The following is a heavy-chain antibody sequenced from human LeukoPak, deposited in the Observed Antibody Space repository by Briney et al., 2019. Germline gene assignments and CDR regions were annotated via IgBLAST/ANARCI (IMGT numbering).Heavy chain of an antibody. V-gene: IGHV3-48*03. Sequence: GGSLRLSCAASGFTFSSYEMNWVRQAPGKGLEWVSYISSSGSTIYYADSVKGRFTISRDNAKNSLYLQMNGLRAEDTAVYYCARGLGDYGGAFDIWGQGTMVTVSS. CDR2: ISSSGSTI. CDR3: ARGLGDYGGAFDI. CDR1: GFTFSSYE. J-gene: IGHJ3*02. D-gene: IGHD4/OR15-4a*01.